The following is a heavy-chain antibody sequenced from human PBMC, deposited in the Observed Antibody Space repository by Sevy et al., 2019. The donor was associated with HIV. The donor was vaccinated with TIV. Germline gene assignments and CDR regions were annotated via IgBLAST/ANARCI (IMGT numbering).Heavy chain of an antibody. J-gene: IGHJ6*02. D-gene: IGHD4-17*01. CDR3: TTDRPHYGDYYYYGMDV. CDR1: GFTVSKAW. Sequence: GGSLRLSCAASGFTVSKAWMSWVRQAPGKGLEWVGRIKSKTDGGTTDYAAPVKGRFTISRDDSKNTLYLQMNSMKTEDTAVYYCTTDRPHYGDYYYYGMDVWGQGTTVTVSS. CDR2: IKSKTDGGTT. V-gene: IGHV3-15*01.